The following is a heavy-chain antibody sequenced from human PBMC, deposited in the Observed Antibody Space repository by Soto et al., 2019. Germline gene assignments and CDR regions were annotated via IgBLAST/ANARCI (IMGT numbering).Heavy chain of an antibody. J-gene: IGHJ6*02. CDR1: GFTFNYYG. CDR3: ATMGPGPILEDSFYYYVIDV. D-gene: IGHD3-10*02. CDR2: ISYDGTKK. Sequence: QTQVVESGGGVVQPGTSLRLSCAASGFTFNYYGMHWVRQAPGKGLEWMAVISYDGTKKHYADYIKGRFAISRDNYRNTVYHQFNSLRPEDTAVYYCATMGPGPILEDSFYYYVIDVWGQGTTVTVSS. V-gene: IGHV3-30*03.